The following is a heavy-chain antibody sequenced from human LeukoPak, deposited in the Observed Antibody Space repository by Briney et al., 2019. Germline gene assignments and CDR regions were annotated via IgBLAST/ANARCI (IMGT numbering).Heavy chain of an antibody. D-gene: IGHD6-6*01. V-gene: IGHV4-38-2*01. CDR2: IYHSGST. CDR3: ARLYSGSSDYFDY. Sequence: PSEALSLTCAVSGYSISSGYYWGWIRQPPGKGLEWIGSIYHSGSTYYNPSLKSRVTISVDTSKNQFSLKLSSVTAADTAVYYCARLYSGSSDYFDYWGQGTLVTVSS. J-gene: IGHJ4*02. CDR1: GYSISSGYY.